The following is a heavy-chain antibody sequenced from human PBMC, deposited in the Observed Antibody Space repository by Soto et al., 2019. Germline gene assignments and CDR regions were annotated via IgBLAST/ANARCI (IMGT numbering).Heavy chain of an antibody. CDR3: ARVYDFWSGTPHDAFDI. J-gene: IGHJ3*02. CDR2: IYYSGST. CDR1: GGSIDSSDFY. Sequence: SETLSLTCSVSGGSIDSSDFYWVWIRQPPGEGLEWIGYIYYSGSTYYNPSLKSRVTISVDTSKNQFSLKLSSVTAADTAVYYCARVYDFWSGTPHDAFDIWGQGTMVPVSS. V-gene: IGHV4-31*03. D-gene: IGHD3-3*01.